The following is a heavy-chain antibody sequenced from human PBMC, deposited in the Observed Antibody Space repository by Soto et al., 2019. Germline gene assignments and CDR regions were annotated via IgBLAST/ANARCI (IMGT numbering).Heavy chain of an antibody. CDR1: GYTFTGYY. D-gene: IGHD1-7*01. J-gene: IGHJ6*02. CDR3: ARVFQELDSQNYYYYYGMDV. V-gene: IGHV1-2*02. CDR2: INPNSGGT. Sequence: GASVKVSCKASGYTFTGYYMHWVRQAPGQGLEWMGWINPNSGGTNYAQKFQGRVTMTRDTSISTAYMELSRLRSDDTAVYYCARVFQELDSQNYYYYYGMDVWGQGTTVTVSS.